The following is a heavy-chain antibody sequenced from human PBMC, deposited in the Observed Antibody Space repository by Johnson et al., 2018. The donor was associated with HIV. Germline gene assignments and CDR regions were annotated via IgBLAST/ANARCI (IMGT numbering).Heavy chain of an antibody. V-gene: IGHV3-30*03. CDR1: GFTFSNHG. J-gene: IGHJ3*02. CDR2: ISFDGSNK. Sequence: LVESGGDVVQPGRSQRLSCAASGFTFSNHGMHWVRQAPGKGLEWVAVISFDGSNKYYADSVKGRFTISRDNSKNMLYLQMGSLRAEDMAVYYCARQQYYDSSGQGGGLDIWGQGTMVTVSS. CDR3: ARQQYYDSSGQGGGLDI. D-gene: IGHD3-22*01.